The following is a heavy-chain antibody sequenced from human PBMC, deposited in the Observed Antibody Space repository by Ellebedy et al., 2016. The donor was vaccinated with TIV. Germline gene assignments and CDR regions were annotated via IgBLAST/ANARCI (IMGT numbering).Heavy chain of an antibody. Sequence: GESLKISCAASGFTFSSYAMSWVRQAPGKGLEWVSGISGSGGSTYYADSVKGRFTISRDNSKNTLYLQMNSLRAEDTAVYYCAKLPAAGILFDYWGQGTLVTVSS. CDR3: AKLPAAGILFDY. CDR2: ISGSGGST. CDR1: GFTFSSYA. J-gene: IGHJ4*02. D-gene: IGHD6-13*01. V-gene: IGHV3-23*01.